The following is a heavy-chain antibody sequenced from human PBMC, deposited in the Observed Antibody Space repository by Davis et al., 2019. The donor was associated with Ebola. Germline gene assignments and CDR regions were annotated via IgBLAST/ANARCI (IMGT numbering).Heavy chain of an antibody. V-gene: IGHV3-48*03. CDR1: GLTFSTYE. J-gene: IGHJ6*02. CDR3: ARDLPFIVGGMDV. D-gene: IGHD2-15*01. CDR2: ISGSDNTI. Sequence: PGGSLRLSCAASGLTFSTYELNWVRQAPGKGLEWVSYISGSDNTIYYADSVKGRFTISRDNAKNSLYLQMNSLRAEDTAVYYCARDLPFIVGGMDVWGQGTTVTVSS.